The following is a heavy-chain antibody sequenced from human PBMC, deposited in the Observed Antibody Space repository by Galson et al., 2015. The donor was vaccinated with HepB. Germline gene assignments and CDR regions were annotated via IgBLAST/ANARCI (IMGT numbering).Heavy chain of an antibody. Sequence: SETLSLTCTVSGGSISSSNYFWGWIRQPPGKGLEWIGSIYNSGSTNYNPSLKRRVTISLDTPENKFSLTLSSVTAADTAVYYCARRAARDTFDVWGHGTMVTVSS. J-gene: IGHJ3*01. V-gene: IGHV4-39*01. CDR2: IYNSGST. D-gene: IGHD2-15*01. CDR1: GGSISSSNYF. CDR3: ARRAARDTFDV.